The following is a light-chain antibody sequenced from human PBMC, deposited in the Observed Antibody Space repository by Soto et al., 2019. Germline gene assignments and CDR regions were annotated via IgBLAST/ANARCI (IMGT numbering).Light chain of an antibody. Sequence: QSALTQPPSVSGSPGQSVTISCTGTSSDVGSYNRVSWYQQPPGTAPKLMICEVSNRPSGVPDRFSGSKSGNTASLTISGLQAEDEADYYCSLYTSSSTLVFGGGTKLTVL. CDR1: SSDVGSYNR. CDR3: SLYTSSSTLV. V-gene: IGLV2-18*01. J-gene: IGLJ2*01. CDR2: EVS.